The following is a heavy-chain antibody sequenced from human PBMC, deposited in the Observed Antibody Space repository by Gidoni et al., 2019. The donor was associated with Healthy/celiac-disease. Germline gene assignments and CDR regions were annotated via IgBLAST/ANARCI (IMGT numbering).Heavy chain of an antibody. Sequence: IGEINHSGSTNYNPSLKSRVTISVDTSKNQFSLKLSSVTAADTAVYYCARGSKRHSGFTFVYWGQGTLVTVSS. CDR2: INHSGST. V-gene: IGHV4-34*01. D-gene: IGHD6-19*01. J-gene: IGHJ4*02. CDR3: ARGSKRHSGFTFVY.